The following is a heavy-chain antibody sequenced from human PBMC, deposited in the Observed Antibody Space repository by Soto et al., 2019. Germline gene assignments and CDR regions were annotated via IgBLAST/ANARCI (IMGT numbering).Heavy chain of an antibody. Sequence: QVQLVQSGAEVRKPGASVKVSCNVTGYTFSGHYLHWVRQAPGQGLEWMGWINPKSGGTNYAQKFQDRVTMTADKSVSAASMELTSMRYDDTAVFYCARGLYSSPAYFFDSWGQGTLVTVSS. CDR3: ARGLYSSPAYFFDS. CDR1: GYTFSGHY. CDR2: INPKSGGT. V-gene: IGHV1-2*02. D-gene: IGHD6-13*01. J-gene: IGHJ4*02.